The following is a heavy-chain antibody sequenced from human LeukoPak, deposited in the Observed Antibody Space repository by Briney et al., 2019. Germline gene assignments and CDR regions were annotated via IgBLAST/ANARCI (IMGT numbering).Heavy chain of an antibody. CDR2: ISGSGGST. D-gene: IGHD1-26*01. CDR1: RFTFSSYA. J-gene: IGHJ4*02. V-gene: IGHV3-23*01. Sequence: GGSLRLSCAASRFTFSSYAMSWVRQAPGKGLEWVSAISGSGGSTYYADSVKGRFTISRDNSKNTLYLQMNSLRAEDTAVYYCATGGIMGVIHFDCWGQGTLVTVS. CDR3: ATGGIMGVIHFDC.